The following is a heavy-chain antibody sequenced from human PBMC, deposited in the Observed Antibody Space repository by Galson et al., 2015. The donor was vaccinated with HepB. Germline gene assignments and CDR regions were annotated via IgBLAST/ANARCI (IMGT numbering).Heavy chain of an antibody. Sequence: CAISGDSVSSNSAAWNWIRQSPSRGLEWLGRTYYRSKWYNDYAVSVKSRITINPDTSKNQFTLQLNSVTPEDTAVYYCARRVAYCGGFEVWGQGTLVTVSS. CDR1: GDSVSSNSAA. CDR3: ARRVAYCGGFEV. J-gene: IGHJ4*02. V-gene: IGHV6-1*01. D-gene: IGHD2-21*01. CDR2: TYYRSKWYN.